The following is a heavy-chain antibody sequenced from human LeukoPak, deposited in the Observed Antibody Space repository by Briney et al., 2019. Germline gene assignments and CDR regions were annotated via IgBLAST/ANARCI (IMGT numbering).Heavy chain of an antibody. CDR3: ARAVGATTHAFDI. J-gene: IGHJ3*02. D-gene: IGHD1-26*01. CDR2: IIPILGIA. Sequence: SVKVSCKASGGTFSSYAISWVRQAPGQGLEWMGRIIPILGIANYAQKFQGRVTITADKSTSTAYMELSSLRSEDTAVYYCARAVGATTHAFDIWGQGTMVTVSS. V-gene: IGHV1-69*04. CDR1: GGTFSSYA.